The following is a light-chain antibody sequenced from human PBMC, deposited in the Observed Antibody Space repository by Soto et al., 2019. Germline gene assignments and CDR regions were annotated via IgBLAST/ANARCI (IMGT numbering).Light chain of an antibody. V-gene: IGKV3-15*01. J-gene: IGKJ1*01. CDR2: APS. CDR1: QSIGNN. Sequence: ETVLTQSPATLSLSPGERVTLSCRASQSIGNNLAWYQHKPGRAPRLLIYAPSTRATGVPDRFSGSGSGTEFTLTISSLQSEDFAVYYCQQFKDWPRTFGQGTKVNIK. CDR3: QQFKDWPRT.